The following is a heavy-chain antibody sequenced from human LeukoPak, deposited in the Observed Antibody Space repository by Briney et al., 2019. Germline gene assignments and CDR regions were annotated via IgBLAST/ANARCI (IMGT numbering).Heavy chain of an antibody. Sequence: GASVTVSCKASGYTFTDYYMHWVRQAPGQGLEWMGWINPNSGGTNYAQKFQGRVTMTRDTSISTAYMELSRLRSDDTAVYYCARSYGDYTLDYWGQGTLVTVSS. D-gene: IGHD4-17*01. CDR2: INPNSGGT. CDR1: GYTFTDYY. J-gene: IGHJ4*02. CDR3: ARSYGDYTLDY. V-gene: IGHV1-2*02.